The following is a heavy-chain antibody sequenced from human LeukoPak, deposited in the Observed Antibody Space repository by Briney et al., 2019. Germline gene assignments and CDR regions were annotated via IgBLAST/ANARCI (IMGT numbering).Heavy chain of an antibody. J-gene: IGHJ4*02. CDR3: ARGAVQGVISLFDY. Sequence: GGSLRLSCAAPGFTFSTYSMNWVRQAPGKGLEWVSYISISGSSIYYADSVKGRFTISRDNAKSSLYLQMNSLRDEDTAVYYCARGAVQGVISLFDYWGQGTLVTVSS. CDR1: GFTFSTYS. CDR2: ISISGSSI. V-gene: IGHV3-48*02. D-gene: IGHD3-10*01.